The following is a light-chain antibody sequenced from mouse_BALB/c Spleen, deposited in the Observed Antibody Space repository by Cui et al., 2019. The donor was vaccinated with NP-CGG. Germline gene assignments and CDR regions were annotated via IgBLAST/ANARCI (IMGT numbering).Light chain of an antibody. CDR3: ALWYSNHWV. CDR2: GTN. CDR1: TGAVTTSNY. V-gene: IGLV1*01. Sequence: AVVKEESAPTTSPGETATLTCRSSTGAVTTSNYANWVQEKPDHLFTGLIGGTNNRPPGVPARFSGSLIGDKAALTITGAQTEDEAIYFCALWYSNHWVFGGGTKLTVL. J-gene: IGLJ1*01.